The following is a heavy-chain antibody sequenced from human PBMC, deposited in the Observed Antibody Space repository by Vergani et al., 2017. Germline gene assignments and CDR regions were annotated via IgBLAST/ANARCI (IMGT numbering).Heavy chain of an antibody. CDR3: AKGIAANY. V-gene: IGHV3-30*18. Sequence: QVQLVESGGGVVQPGRSLRLSCAASGFTFSSYGMHWVRQAPGKGLEWVAVISYDGSNKYYADSVKGRFTISRDNSKNTLYLQMNSLRAEDTAVYYCAKGIAANYWGQGTLATVSS. CDR2: ISYDGSNK. CDR1: GFTFSSYG. D-gene: IGHD6-25*01. J-gene: IGHJ4*02.